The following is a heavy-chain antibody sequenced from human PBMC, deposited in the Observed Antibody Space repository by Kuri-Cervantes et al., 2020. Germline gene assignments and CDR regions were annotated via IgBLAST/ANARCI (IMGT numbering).Heavy chain of an antibody. CDR3: AREDWLLGS. CDR2: IKQDVSVK. D-gene: IGHD3/OR15-3a*01. V-gene: IGHV3-7*01. J-gene: IGHJ4*02. CDR1: GFTFSSYW. Sequence: GESLKISCAASGFTFSSYWMSWVRQAPGQGLEWVANIKQDVSVKYYVDSVKCRFTISRDNAKNSLYLQKNSLRAEDTAVYYCAREDWLLGSWGQGTLVTVSS.